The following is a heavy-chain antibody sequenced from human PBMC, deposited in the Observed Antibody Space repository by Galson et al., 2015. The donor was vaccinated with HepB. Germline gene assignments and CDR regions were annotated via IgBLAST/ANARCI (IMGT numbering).Heavy chain of an antibody. D-gene: IGHD1-14*01. V-gene: IGHV3-74*01. J-gene: IGHJ4*02. CDR3: VRDGVGEPPSDY. CDR1: GFTFSNNW. CDR2: IKGDGGSI. Sequence: SLRLSCAASGFTFSNNWMHWVRQTPGKGLVWVSHIKGDGGSIRYADSVKGRFTISRDNVKNMLYLQMNSLRVEDTAVYYCVRDGVGEPPSDYWGQGTLVTVSS.